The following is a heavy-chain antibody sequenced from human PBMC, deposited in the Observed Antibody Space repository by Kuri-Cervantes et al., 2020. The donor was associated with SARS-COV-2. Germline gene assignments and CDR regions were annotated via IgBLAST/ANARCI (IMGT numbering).Heavy chain of an antibody. CDR2: ISGSGGST. CDR1: GFTFSSYA. CDR3: AKDPGFRELLYYFDY. V-gene: IGHV3-23*01. J-gene: IGHJ4*02. Sequence: GESLKISCAASGFTFSSYAMSWVRQAPGEGLEWVSAISGSGGSTYYADSVKGRFTISRDNSKNTLYLQMNSLRAEDTAVYYCAKDPGFRELLYYFDYWGQGTLVTVSS. D-gene: IGHD3-10*01.